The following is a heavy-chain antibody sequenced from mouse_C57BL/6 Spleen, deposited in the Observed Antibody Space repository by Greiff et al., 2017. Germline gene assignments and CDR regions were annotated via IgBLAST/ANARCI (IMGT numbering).Heavy chain of an antibody. CDR2: IDPETGGT. CDR1: GYTFTDYE. J-gene: IGHJ3*01. Sequence: VQLQQSGAELVRPGASVTLSCKASGYTFTDYEMHWVKQTPVHGLEWIGAIDPETGGTAYNQKFKGKAILTADKSSSTAYMELRSLTSEDSAVYYCTRFTTVPPAWFAYWGQGTLVTVSA. CDR3: TRFTTVPPAWFAY. V-gene: IGHV1-15*01. D-gene: IGHD1-1*01.